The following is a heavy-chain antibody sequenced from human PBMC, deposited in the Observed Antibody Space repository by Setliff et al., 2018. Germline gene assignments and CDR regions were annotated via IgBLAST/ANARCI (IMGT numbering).Heavy chain of an antibody. CDR1: GYTFTGYY. Sequence: ASVKVSCKASGYTFTGYYMHWVRQAPGQRREWMGWINAGNGNTKYSQKFQGRVTITRDTSASTAYMELSSLRSEDTAVYYCARGATVVIYYYMDVWGKGTTVTVSS. V-gene: IGHV1-3*01. CDR3: ARGATVVIYYYMDV. J-gene: IGHJ6*03. CDR2: INAGNGNT. D-gene: IGHD4-17*01.